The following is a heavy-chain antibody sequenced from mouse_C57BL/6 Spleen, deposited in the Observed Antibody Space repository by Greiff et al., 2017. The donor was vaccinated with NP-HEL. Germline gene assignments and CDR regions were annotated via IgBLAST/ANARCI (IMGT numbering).Heavy chain of an antibody. CDR1: GYTFTSYY. Sequence: VQLQQPGAELVKPGASVKMSCKASGYTFTSYYIHWVKQRPGQGLEWIGWIYPGSGNTKYNEKFKGKATLTADTSSSTAYMQLSSLTSEDSAVYYCARSRYYGSSFDYWGQGTTLTVSS. CDR3: ARSRYYGSSFDY. D-gene: IGHD1-1*01. CDR2: IYPGSGNT. V-gene: IGHV1-66*01. J-gene: IGHJ2*01.